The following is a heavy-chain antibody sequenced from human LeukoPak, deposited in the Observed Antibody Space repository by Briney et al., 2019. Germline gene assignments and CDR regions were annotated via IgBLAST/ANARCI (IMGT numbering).Heavy chain of an antibody. D-gene: IGHD3-22*01. Sequence: SETLSLTCTVSGGSISSSSYYWGWIRQPPGKGLEWIGSIYYSGSTYYNPSLKSRATISVDTSKNQFSLKLSSVTAADTAVYYCARHTYYYDSSGYLYPRAFGIWGQGTMVTVSS. CDR2: IYYSGST. J-gene: IGHJ3*02. CDR1: GGSISSSSYY. V-gene: IGHV4-39*01. CDR3: ARHTYYYDSSGYLYPRAFGI.